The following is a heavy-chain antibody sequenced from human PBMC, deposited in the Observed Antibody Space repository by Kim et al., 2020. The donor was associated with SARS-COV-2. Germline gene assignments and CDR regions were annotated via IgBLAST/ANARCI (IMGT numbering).Heavy chain of an antibody. V-gene: IGHV3-23*03. Sequence: GGSLRLSCAASGFTFSSYAMSWVRQAPWKGLEWVSVIYSGGSSTYYADSVKGRFTIFRDNSKNTLYLQMNSLRAEDTAVYYCAKVRDWVPDYWGQGTLVTVSS. CDR2: IYSGGSST. J-gene: IGHJ4*02. D-gene: IGHD3-9*01. CDR1: GFTFSSYA. CDR3: AKVRDWVPDY.